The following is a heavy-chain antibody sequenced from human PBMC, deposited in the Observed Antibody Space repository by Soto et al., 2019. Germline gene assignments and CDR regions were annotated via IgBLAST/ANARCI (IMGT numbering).Heavy chain of an antibody. CDR3: AKGGESYYGSFDY. Sequence: PGGSLRLSCAASGFTFSGYAMSWVRQAPGKGLEWVSAISGSGGSTYYADSVKGRFTISRDNSKNTVYLQMNSLRAEDTAGYYCAKGGESYYGSFDYWAREPWSPSPQ. CDR1: GFTFSGYA. CDR2: ISGSGGST. J-gene: IGHJ4*02. D-gene: IGHD1-26*01. V-gene: IGHV3-23*01.